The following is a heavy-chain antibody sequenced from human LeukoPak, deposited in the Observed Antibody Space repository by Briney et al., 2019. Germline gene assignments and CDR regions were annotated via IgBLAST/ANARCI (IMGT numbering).Heavy chain of an antibody. CDR1: GGTFSSYA. CDR3: ARGRDIVVVVAATLDAFDI. CDR2: IIPIFGTA. J-gene: IGHJ3*02. D-gene: IGHD2-15*01. V-gene: IGHV1-69*13. Sequence: ASVKVSCKASGGTFSSYAISWVRQAPGQGLEWMGGIIPIFGTANYAQKFQGRVTITADESTSTAYMELSSQRSEDTAVYYCARGRDIVVVVAATLDAFDIWGQGTMVTVSS.